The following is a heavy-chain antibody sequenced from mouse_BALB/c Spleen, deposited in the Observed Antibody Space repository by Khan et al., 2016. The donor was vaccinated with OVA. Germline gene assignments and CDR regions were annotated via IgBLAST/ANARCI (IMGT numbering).Heavy chain of an antibody. CDR1: GFSLTNYG. J-gene: IGHJ2*01. CDR2: IWGGGIT. CDR3: AKNRNGYFDY. Sequence: QVQLKESGPGLVQPSQSLSITCTVSGFSLTNYGVHWVRQSPGKGLEWLGVIWGGGITDYNETFISRLSISKDISKSQVFFKMNSLQANDTAIYYCAKNRNGYFDYWGQGTTLTVSS. D-gene: IGHD1-1*02. V-gene: IGHV2-2*02.